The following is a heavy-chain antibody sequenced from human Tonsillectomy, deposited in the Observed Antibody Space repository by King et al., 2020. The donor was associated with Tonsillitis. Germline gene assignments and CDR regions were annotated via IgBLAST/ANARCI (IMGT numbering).Heavy chain of an antibody. CDR1: GFTFSDYY. Sequence: VQLVESGGGLVKPGGSLRLSCEASGFTFSDYYMTWIRQAPGKGLEWVSSISTSSSYTNYADSVKGRFTISRDNAKNSLNLQMNSLRAEDTAVYYCARDRGRWKLLNGIDVWGQGTTVTVSS. CDR3: ARDRGRWKLLNGIDV. J-gene: IGHJ6*02. V-gene: IGHV3-11*06. CDR2: ISTSSSYT. D-gene: IGHD4-23*01.